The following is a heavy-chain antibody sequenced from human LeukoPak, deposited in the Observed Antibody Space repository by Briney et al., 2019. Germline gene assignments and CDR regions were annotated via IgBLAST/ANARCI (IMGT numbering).Heavy chain of an antibody. CDR1: GGXISSGGYS. D-gene: IGHD3-10*01. V-gene: IGHV4-30-2*01. CDR2: IYHSGST. J-gene: IGHJ4*02. CDR3: ARVSYYGSGSLIFDY. Sequence: SQTLSLTCAVSGGXISSGGYSWSWIRQPPGKGLEWIGYIYHSGSTYYNPSLKSRVTISVDRSKNQFSLKLISVTAADTAVYYCARVSYYGSGSLIFDYWGQGTLVTVSS.